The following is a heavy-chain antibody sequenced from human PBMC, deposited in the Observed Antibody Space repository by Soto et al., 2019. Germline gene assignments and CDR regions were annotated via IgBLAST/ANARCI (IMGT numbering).Heavy chain of an antibody. Sequence: RLSCAASEFTFDKYYMTWVRQAPGKGPEWVANIKPDGSEQYYVDSVKGRFTISRDNANNSLYLQMNSLRAEDTAVYFCARGNWNYYYGFDVWGQGTTVTVSS. CDR1: EFTFDKYY. J-gene: IGHJ6*02. CDR2: IKPDGSEQ. CDR3: ARGNWNYYYGFDV. V-gene: IGHV3-7*01. D-gene: IGHD1-20*01.